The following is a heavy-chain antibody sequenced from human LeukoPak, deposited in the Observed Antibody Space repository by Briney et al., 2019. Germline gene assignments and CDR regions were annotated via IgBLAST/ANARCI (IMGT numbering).Heavy chain of an antibody. CDR3: AKDLGTMIVVVPFDY. D-gene: IGHD3-22*01. Sequence: GGPLRLSCAASGFTFSSYPMSWVRQAPGKGLEGVAAISGSGGTTYYADSVKGRFTISRDNSKNTLYLQMNSLRAEDTAVYYCAKDLGTMIVVVPFDYWGQGTLVTVSS. V-gene: IGHV3-23*01. CDR1: GFTFSSYP. CDR2: ISGSGGTT. J-gene: IGHJ4*02.